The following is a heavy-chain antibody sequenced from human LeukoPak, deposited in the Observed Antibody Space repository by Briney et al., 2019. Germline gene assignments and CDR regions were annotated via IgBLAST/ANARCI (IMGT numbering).Heavy chain of an antibody. Sequence: ASVKVSCKASGYTFTGYYMHWVRQAPGQGLEWMGWINPNSGGTNYAQKFQGRVTMTRYTSISTAYMELSRLRSDDTAVYYCARALDIVATAFGYWGQGTLVTVSS. CDR2: INPNSGGT. CDR1: GYTFTGYY. V-gene: IGHV1-2*02. CDR3: ARALDIVATAFGY. J-gene: IGHJ4*02. D-gene: IGHD5-12*01.